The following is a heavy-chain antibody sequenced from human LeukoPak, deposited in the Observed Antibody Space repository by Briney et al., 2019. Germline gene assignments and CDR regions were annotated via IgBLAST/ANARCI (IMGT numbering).Heavy chain of an antibody. J-gene: IGHJ5*02. CDR2: IYFSGTT. Sequence: KPSETLSLTCTVSGDSINAYYWGWIRQPPGKGLEWIGYIYFSGTTKYNPSLESRVTISVDTSKNQFSLKLSSVTAADTAVYYCARRRAEGGSNGHYNRFDPWGQGVLVTVSS. CDR3: ARRRAEGGSNGHYNRFDP. V-gene: IGHV4-59*08. D-gene: IGHD6-13*01. CDR1: GDSINAYY.